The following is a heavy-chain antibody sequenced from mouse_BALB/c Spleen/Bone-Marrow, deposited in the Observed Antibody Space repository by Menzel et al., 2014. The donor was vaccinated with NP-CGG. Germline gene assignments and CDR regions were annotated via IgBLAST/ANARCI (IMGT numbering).Heavy chain of an antibody. J-gene: IGHJ3*01. Sequence: QVQLQQSGAELAKPGASVKMSCKASGYTFXSYWMHWIKQRPGQGLEWIGYINPSTGYTEYNQTFKGKATLTAVKSSTTAYMQLSSLTSEDSAVYYCARDDYDAFAYWGQGTLVTVSA. CDR3: ARDDYDAFAY. CDR2: INPSTGYT. V-gene: IGHV1-7*01. D-gene: IGHD2-4*01. CDR1: GYTFXSYW.